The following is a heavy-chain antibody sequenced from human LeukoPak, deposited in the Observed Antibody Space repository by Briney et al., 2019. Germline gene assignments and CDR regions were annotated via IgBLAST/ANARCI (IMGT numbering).Heavy chain of an antibody. CDR3: ARHPNSNWDY. J-gene: IGHJ4*02. Sequence: GGSLRLSCAVSGFTFTSYWMSWVRQVPGKGLEWVVNINEGGNEKNYVDSVKGRSTASRDNAQNSLYLQMNSLRVEDTAVYYCARHPNSNWDYWGQGTLVTVSS. V-gene: IGHV3-7*03. CDR2: INEGGNEK. D-gene: IGHD6-13*01. CDR1: GFTFTSYW.